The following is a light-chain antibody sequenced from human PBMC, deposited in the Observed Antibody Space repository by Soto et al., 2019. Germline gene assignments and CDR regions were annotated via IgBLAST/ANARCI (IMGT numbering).Light chain of an antibody. CDR1: TNDIGGYNY. V-gene: IGLV2-14*01. J-gene: IGLJ3*02. CDR3: CSYTISATLV. Sequence: QSVLTQPASVSGSPGQSITISCSGTTNDIGGYNYVSWYQHHPGKVPKVIIYEVRNRPSGVSNRFSGSKSGNTASLTISGLQAEDDADYYCCSYTISATLVFGGGTKVTVL. CDR2: EVR.